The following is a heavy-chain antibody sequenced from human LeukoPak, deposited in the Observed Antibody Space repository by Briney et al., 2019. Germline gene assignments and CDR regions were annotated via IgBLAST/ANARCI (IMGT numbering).Heavy chain of an antibody. CDR3: ARHAERRSTPSMVRGVIDY. Sequence: GESLKISCKGSGYSFTSCWIGWVRQMPGKGLEWMGIIYPGDSDTRYSPSFQGQVTISADKSISTAYLQWSSLKASDTAMYYCARHAERRSTPSMVRGVIDYWGQGTLVTVSS. V-gene: IGHV5-51*01. CDR2: IYPGDSDT. CDR1: GYSFTSCW. D-gene: IGHD3-10*01. J-gene: IGHJ4*02.